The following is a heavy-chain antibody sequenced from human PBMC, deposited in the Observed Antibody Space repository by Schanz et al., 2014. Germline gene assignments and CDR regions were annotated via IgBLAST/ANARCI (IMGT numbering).Heavy chain of an antibody. Sequence: VQSVHSGTEVQKLGASVKVSCQTSGYTFTAYGINWVRQAPGQGLEWMGWINVGNGNMKYSQKVQGRVTITRDTSASTAYMELSRLKSEDTAVYYSARGGSPEDVFDIWGQGTILTVSS. CDR2: INVGNGNM. D-gene: IGHD5-12*01. V-gene: IGHV1-18*01. CDR3: ARGGSPEDVFDI. J-gene: IGHJ3*02. CDR1: GYTFTAYG.